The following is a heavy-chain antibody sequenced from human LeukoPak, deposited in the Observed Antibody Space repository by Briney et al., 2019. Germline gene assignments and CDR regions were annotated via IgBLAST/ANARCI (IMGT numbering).Heavy chain of an antibody. Sequence: SETLSLTCTVSGGSISSYYWSWIRQPPGKGLEWIGYIYHSGSTNYNPSLKSRVTISEDTSKNQFSLKLSSVTAADTAVYYCAREYSSSSPDRYFDLWGRGTLVTVSS. CDR1: GGSISSYY. CDR2: IYHSGST. V-gene: IGHV4-59*01. D-gene: IGHD6-6*01. J-gene: IGHJ2*01. CDR3: AREYSSSSPDRYFDL.